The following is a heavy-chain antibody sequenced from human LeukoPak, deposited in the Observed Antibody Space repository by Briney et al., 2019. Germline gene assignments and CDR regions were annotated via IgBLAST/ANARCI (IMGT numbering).Heavy chain of an antibody. V-gene: IGHV3-23*01. D-gene: IGHD6-19*01. CDR3: AKDQYSSGWSLPSDY. Sequence: GGSLRLSCAASGFTFSSYAMSWVRQAPGKGLEWVSAISGSGGSTYYADSVKGRFTISRDNSKNTLYLQMNSLRAEDTAVYYCAKDQYSSGWSLPSDYWGQGTLVTVSS. CDR2: ISGSGGST. J-gene: IGHJ4*02. CDR1: GFTFSSYA.